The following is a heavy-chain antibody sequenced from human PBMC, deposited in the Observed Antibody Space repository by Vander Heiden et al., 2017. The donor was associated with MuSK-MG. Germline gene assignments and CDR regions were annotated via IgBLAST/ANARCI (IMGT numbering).Heavy chain of an antibody. D-gene: IGHD1-26*01. CDR1: GFTFSSYW. CDR3: ARDAATPGDWYFDL. CDR2: IKQDGSEK. Sequence: EVQLVASGGGLVQPGGSLRLSCAASGFTFSSYWLSWVRQAPGKGLEWVANIKQDGSEKYYVDSVKGRFTISRDNAKNSLYLQMNSLRAEDTAVYYCARDAATPGDWYFDLWGRGTLVTVSS. J-gene: IGHJ2*01. V-gene: IGHV3-7*01.